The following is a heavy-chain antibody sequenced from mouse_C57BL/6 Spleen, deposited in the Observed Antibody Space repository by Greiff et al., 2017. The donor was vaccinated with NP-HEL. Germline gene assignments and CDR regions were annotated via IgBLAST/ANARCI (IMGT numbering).Heavy chain of an antibody. J-gene: IGHJ4*01. CDR2: IWSDGST. Sequence: VHLVESGPGLVAPSQSLSITCTVSGFSLTSYGVHWVRQPPGKGLEWLVVIWSDGSTTYNSALKSRLSISKDNSKSQVFLKMNSLQTDDTAMYYCATYYSNYYYAMDYWGQGTSVTVSS. D-gene: IGHD2-5*01. CDR1: GFSLTSYG. CDR3: ATYYSNYYYAMDY. V-gene: IGHV2-6*03.